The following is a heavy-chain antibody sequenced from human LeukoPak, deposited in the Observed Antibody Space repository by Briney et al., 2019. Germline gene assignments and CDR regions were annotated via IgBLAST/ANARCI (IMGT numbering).Heavy chain of an antibody. Sequence: VASVKVSCKASGGTFSSYAISWLRQAPGQGLEWMGGIIPIFGTANYAQKFQGRVTITADKSTSTAYMELSSLRSEDTAVYYCARGDSSSNWFDPWGQGTLVTVSS. D-gene: IGHD6-13*01. J-gene: IGHJ5*02. CDR2: IIPIFGTA. CDR3: ARGDSSSNWFDP. V-gene: IGHV1-69*06. CDR1: GGTFSSYA.